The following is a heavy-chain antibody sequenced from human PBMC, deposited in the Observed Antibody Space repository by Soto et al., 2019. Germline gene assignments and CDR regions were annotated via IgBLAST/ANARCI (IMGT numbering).Heavy chain of an antibody. CDR3: ARRYCSGGSCIIDY. J-gene: IGHJ4*02. V-gene: IGHV4-39*01. CDR2: IYYSGST. CDR1: GGSISSSSYY. D-gene: IGHD2-15*01. Sequence: SETLSLTCTVSGGSISSSSYYWGWIRQPPGKGLEWIGSIYYSGSTYYNPSLKSRVTISVDTSKNQFSLKLSSVTAADTAVYYCARRYCSGGSCIIDYWGQGTLVTVSS.